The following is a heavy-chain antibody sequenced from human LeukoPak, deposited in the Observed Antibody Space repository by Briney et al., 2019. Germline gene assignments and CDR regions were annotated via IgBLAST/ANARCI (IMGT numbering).Heavy chain of an antibody. CDR3: ARGRTVGIAAAGTFGWFDP. CDR2: IYYSGST. D-gene: IGHD6-13*01. J-gene: IGHJ5*02. V-gene: IGHV4-31*03. Sequence: SQTLSLTCTVSGGSISSGGYYWSWIRQHPGKGLEWIGYIYYSGSTYYNPSLKSRVTISVDTSKNQFSLKLSSVTAADTAVYYCARGRTVGIAAAGTFGWFDPWGQGTLVTVSS. CDR1: GGSISSGGYY.